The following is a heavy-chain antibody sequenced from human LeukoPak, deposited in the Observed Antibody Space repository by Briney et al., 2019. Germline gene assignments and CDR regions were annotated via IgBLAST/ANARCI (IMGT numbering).Heavy chain of an antibody. CDR2: LYYSGST. CDR3: ASTYYDVLTTLHN. D-gene: IGHD3-9*01. J-gene: IGHJ4*02. Sequence: SETLSLTCTVSGGSISSSSYYWGWIRQPPGKGLEWIGSLYYSGSTYYNPSLKSRVTISLDTSKNQSSLRLSSVTAADTALYYCASTYYDVLTTLHNWGQGTLVTVSS. V-gene: IGHV4-39*01. CDR1: GGSISSSSYY.